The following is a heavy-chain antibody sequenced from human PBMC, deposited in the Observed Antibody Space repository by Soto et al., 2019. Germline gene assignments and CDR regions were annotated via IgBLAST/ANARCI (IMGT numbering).Heavy chain of an antibody. CDR1: GGSISSSSYY. CDR3: ATSYGNAWYTF. V-gene: IGHV4-39*01. CDR2: IYYSGST. Sequence: ETLSLTCTVSGGSISSSSYYWGWIRQPPGKGLEWIGSIYYSGSTYYNPSLKSRVTISVDTSKNQFSLKLTSVTAADTAVYYCATSYGNAWYTFWGQGTQVTVSS. D-gene: IGHD6-13*01. J-gene: IGHJ4*02.